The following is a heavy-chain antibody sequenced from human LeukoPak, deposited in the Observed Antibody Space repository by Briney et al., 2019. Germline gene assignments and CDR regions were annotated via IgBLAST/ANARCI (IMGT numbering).Heavy chain of an antibody. J-gene: IGHJ4*01. Sequence: PGGSLRLSCAASGFTFSSYSMNWVRQAPGKGLEWVGFIRSKTYGGTAEHAAPLKGRFTISRDDSKSIGYLQMNSLKTEDTAVYYCAVVVAARDYWGQEPWSPSPQ. CDR3: AVVVAARDY. V-gene: IGHV3-49*04. CDR1: GFTFSSYS. D-gene: IGHD2-15*01. CDR2: IRSKTYGGTA.